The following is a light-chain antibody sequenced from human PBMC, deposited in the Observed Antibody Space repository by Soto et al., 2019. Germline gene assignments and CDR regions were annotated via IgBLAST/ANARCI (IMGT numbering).Light chain of an antibody. Sequence: DIRMTQSPASMSVSPGARXTXTCRASQDTGGRFAWCQQKSGKAPQNLIQAASILQSGVPSRFTGSGSGTEFILTMTTLQGEDFASFVRVQVFGWPRTFGRGTKVDIK. V-gene: IGKV1-12*01. CDR1: QDTGGR. CDR2: AAS. CDR3: VQVFGWPRT. J-gene: IGKJ4*01.